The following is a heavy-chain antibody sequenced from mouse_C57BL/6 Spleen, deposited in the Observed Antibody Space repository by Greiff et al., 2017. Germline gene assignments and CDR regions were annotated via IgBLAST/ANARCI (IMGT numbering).Heavy chain of an antibody. J-gene: IGHJ3*01. V-gene: IGHV1-59*01. CDR1: GYTFTSYW. Sequence: QVQLKQPGAELVRPGTSVKLSCKASGYTFTSYWMHWVKQRPGQGLEWIGVIDPSDSYTNYNQKFKGKATLTVDTSSSTAYMQLSSLTSEDSAVYYCARTGNEGFAYWGQGTLVTVSA. D-gene: IGHD2-1*01. CDR2: IDPSDSYT. CDR3: ARTGNEGFAY.